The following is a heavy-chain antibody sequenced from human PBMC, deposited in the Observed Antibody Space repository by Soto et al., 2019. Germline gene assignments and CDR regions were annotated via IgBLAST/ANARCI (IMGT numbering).Heavy chain of an antibody. CDR2: ISSSGSTI. J-gene: IGHJ4*02. CDR3: ARGGISGLLPDY. D-gene: IGHD2-15*01. Sequence: GGSLRLSCAASGFTFSSYEMNWVRQAPGKGLEWVSYISSSGSTIYYADSVKGRFTISRDNAKNSLYLQMSSLRAEDTAVYYCARGGISGLLPDYWGQGTLVTVSS. CDR1: GFTFSSYE. V-gene: IGHV3-48*03.